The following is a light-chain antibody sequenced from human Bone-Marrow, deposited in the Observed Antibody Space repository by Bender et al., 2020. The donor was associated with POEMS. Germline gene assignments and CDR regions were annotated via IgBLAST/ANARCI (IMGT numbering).Light chain of an antibody. Sequence: QSVVTQPPSLSAAPRQRVTISCSGSSANIGNHGVNWYQQLPGAAPKLLIYYDDLLTPGGSDRFSASKSGPSAALATIERQSEDEALYYCSAWDDSISGWVFGGGTKLTVL. CDR1: SANIGNHG. V-gene: IGLV1-36*01. CDR2: YDD. J-gene: IGLJ3*02. CDR3: SAWDDSISGWV.